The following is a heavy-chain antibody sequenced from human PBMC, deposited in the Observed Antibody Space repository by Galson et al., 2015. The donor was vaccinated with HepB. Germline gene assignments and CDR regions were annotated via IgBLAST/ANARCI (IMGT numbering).Heavy chain of an antibody. J-gene: IGHJ4*02. CDR3: AKNGHLGYSYGTRGSFDY. V-gene: IGHV3-23*01. D-gene: IGHD5-18*01. CDR2: ISGSGGST. Sequence: SLGLSCAASGFTFSSYAMSWVRQAPGKGLEWVSAISGSGGSTYYADSVKGRFTISRDNSKNTLYLQMNSLRAEDTAVYYCAKNGHLGYSYGTRGSFDYWGQGTLVTVSS. CDR1: GFTFSSYA.